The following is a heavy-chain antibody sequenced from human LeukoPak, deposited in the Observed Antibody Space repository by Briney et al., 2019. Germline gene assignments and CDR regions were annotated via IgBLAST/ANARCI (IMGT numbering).Heavy chain of an antibody. Sequence: GESLKISCKGSGYSFTSYWIGWVRQMPGKGLEWMGIIYPGDSDTRYSPSFQGQVTISADKSISTAYLQWSSLKASDTAMYYCARRYYYDSSGYYPSYGMDVWGQGTTVTVSS. V-gene: IGHV5-51*01. CDR1: GYSFTSYW. CDR3: ARRYYYDSSGYYPSYGMDV. J-gene: IGHJ6*02. D-gene: IGHD3-22*01. CDR2: IYPGDSDT.